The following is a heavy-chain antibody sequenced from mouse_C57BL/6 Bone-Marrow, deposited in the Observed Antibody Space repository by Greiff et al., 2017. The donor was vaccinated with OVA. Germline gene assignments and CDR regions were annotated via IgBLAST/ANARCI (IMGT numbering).Heavy chain of an antibody. CDR3: ARSMVTEYYFDY. CDR2: IYPGDGDT. CDR1: GYAFSSSW. V-gene: IGHV1-82*01. D-gene: IGHD2-2*01. Sequence: QVQLKQSGPELVKPGASVKISCKASGYAFSSSWMNWVKQRPGKGLEWIGRIYPGDGDTNYNGKFKGKATLTADKSSSTAYMQLSSLTSEDSAVYFCARSMVTEYYFDYWGQGTTLTVSS. J-gene: IGHJ2*01.